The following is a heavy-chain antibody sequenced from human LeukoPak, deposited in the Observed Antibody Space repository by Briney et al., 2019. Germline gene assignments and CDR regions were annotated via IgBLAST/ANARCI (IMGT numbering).Heavy chain of an antibody. CDR3: ARDLSADPNYYYGLDV. Sequence: GGSLRLSCAASGFTFNSYGMHWVRQAPGKGLEWVAVIWYDGSNKYYADSVKGQLTISRDNSKNTLYLQVNSLRAEDTAVYYCARDLSADPNYYYGLDVWGQGTTVTVSS. V-gene: IGHV3-33*01. CDR1: GFTFNSYG. J-gene: IGHJ6*02. CDR2: IWYDGSNK.